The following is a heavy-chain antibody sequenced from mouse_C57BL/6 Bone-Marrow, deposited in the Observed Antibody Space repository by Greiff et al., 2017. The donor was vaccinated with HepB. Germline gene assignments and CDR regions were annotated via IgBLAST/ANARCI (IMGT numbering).Heavy chain of an antibody. CDR3: TGYYGSSLYYYAMDY. CDR1: GFNIKDDY. D-gene: IGHD1-1*01. CDR2: IDPENGDT. Sequence: EVQLQESGAELVRPGASVKLSCTASGFNIKDDYMHWVKQRPEQGLEWIGWIDPENGDTEYASKFQGKATITADTSSNTAYLQLSSLTSEDTAVYYCTGYYGSSLYYYAMDYWGQGTSVTVSS. V-gene: IGHV14-4*01. J-gene: IGHJ4*01.